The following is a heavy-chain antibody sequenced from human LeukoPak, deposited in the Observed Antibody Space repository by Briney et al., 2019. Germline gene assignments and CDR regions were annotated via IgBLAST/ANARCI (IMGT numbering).Heavy chain of an antibody. V-gene: IGHV3-11*04. J-gene: IGHJ4*02. Sequence: PGGSLRLSCAASGFTFSDYYMSWIRQAPGKGLEWVSYISSSSSGRTIYYADSVKGRFTISRDNAKNSLYLQMNSLRAEDTAVYYCATGGRYDYFDYWGQGTLVTVSS. CDR2: ISSSSSGRTI. CDR3: ATGGRYDYFDY. D-gene: IGHD3-16*01. CDR1: GFTFSDYY.